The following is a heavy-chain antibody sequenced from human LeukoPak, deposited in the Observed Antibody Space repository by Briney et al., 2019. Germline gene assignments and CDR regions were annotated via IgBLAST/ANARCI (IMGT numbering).Heavy chain of an antibody. Sequence: PSQTLSLTCTVSGGSISSGGYYWSWIRQHPVKGLEWIGYIYYSGSTYYNPSLKSRVTISVDTSKNQFSLKLSSVTAADTAVYYCARAGSRYCSSTSFPLRAPFDPWGQGTLVTVSS. D-gene: IGHD2-2*01. V-gene: IGHV4-31*03. J-gene: IGHJ5*02. CDR1: GGSISSGGYY. CDR2: IYYSGST. CDR3: ARAGSRYCSSTSFPLRAPFDP.